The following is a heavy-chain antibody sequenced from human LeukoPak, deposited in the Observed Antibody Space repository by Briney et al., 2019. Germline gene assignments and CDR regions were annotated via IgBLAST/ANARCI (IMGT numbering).Heavy chain of an antibody. Sequence: GGSLRLSCAASGFTFSSYWMHWVRQAPGKGLEWVSSISSSSSYIYYADSVKGRFTISRDNAKNSLYLQMNSLRAEDTAVYYCASSGDWRDYWGQGTLVTVSS. D-gene: IGHD2-21*02. CDR2: ISSSSSYI. CDR1: GFTFSSYW. CDR3: ASSGDWRDY. V-gene: IGHV3-21*01. J-gene: IGHJ4*02.